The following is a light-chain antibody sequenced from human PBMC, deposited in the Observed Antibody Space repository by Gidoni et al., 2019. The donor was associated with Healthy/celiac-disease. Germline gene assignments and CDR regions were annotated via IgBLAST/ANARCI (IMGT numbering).Light chain of an antibody. CDR1: QDISNY. CDR2: DAS. Sequence: DIQMTQSPSSLSASVGDRVTITCQASQDISNYLNWYQQKPGKAPKLLIYDASNLETGVPPRFSGSGSGTDFTFTISSLQPEDIATYYCQQYDNLPRTFGPGTKLEIK. CDR3: QQYDNLPRT. J-gene: IGKJ2*01. V-gene: IGKV1-33*01.